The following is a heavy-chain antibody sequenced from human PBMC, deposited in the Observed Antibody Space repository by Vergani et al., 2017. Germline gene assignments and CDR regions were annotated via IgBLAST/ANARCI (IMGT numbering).Heavy chain of an antibody. J-gene: IGHJ6*02. CDR2: IKQDGSEK. CDR1: GFTFSSYA. V-gene: IGHV3-7*03. D-gene: IGHD6-19*01. Sequence: EVQLLESGGGLVQPGGSLRLSCAASGFTFSSYAMSWVRQAPGKGLEWVANIKQDGSEKYYVDSVKGRFTISRDNAKNSLYLQMNSLRAEDTAVYYCARAVADTYYYYGMDVWGQGTTVTVSS. CDR3: ARAVADTYYYYGMDV.